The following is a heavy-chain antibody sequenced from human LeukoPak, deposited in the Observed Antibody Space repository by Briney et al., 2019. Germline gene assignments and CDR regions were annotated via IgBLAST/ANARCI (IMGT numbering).Heavy chain of an antibody. D-gene: IGHD3-9*01. V-gene: IGHV6-1*01. Sequence: SQTLSLTCAISGDSVSSNSAAWNWIRQSPSRGLEWLVRTYYRSKWYNDYAVSVKSRITINPDTSKNQFSLQLNSVTAADTAVYYCAREVVLRYFDWLSKNSAGEGIHYFDYWGQGTLVTVSS. CDR3: AREVVLRYFDWLSKNSAGEGIHYFDY. J-gene: IGHJ4*02. CDR2: TYYRSKWYN. CDR1: GDSVSSNSAA.